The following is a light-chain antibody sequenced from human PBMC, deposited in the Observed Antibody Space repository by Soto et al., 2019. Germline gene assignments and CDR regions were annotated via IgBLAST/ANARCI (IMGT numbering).Light chain of an antibody. V-gene: IGLV7-43*01. CDR3: LLYSGGAPLV. J-gene: IGLJ3*02. CDR2: TTN. CDR1: TGAVTSGNY. Sequence: QAVVTQEPSLTVSPGGTVTLTCASSTGAVTSGNYPSWFQQKPGQTPRTLIYTTNSRHSWTPARFSGSLLGGKAALTLSGVQPEDEAEYYCLLYSGGAPLVFGGGTQLTVL.